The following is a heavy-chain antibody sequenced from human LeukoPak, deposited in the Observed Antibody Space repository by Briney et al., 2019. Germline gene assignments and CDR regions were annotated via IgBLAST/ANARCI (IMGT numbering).Heavy chain of an antibody. J-gene: IGHJ4*02. CDR3: ARGDRESYYDSSGYPGFDY. Sequence: ASVKVSCKASGYTFTGYYMHWVRQAPGQGLEWMGRINPNSGGTNYAQKFQGRVTMTRDTSISTAYMELSRLRSDDTAVYYCARGDRESYYDSSGYPGFDYWGQGTLVTVSS. CDR2: INPNSGGT. CDR1: GYTFTGYY. V-gene: IGHV1-2*06. D-gene: IGHD3-22*01.